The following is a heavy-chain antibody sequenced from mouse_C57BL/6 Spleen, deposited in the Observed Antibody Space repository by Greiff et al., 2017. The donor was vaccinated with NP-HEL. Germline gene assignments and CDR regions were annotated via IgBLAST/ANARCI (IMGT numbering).Heavy chain of an antibody. V-gene: IGHV1-85*01. Sequence: QVQLQQSGPELVKPGASVQLSCKASGYTFTSYDINWVKQRPGQGLEWIGWIYPRDGSTTYNEKFKGKATLTVDTSSSTAYMELHSLTSEDSAVYFCASSLLYYAMDYWGQGTSVTVSS. CDR1: GYTFTSYD. J-gene: IGHJ4*01. CDR2: IYPRDGST. CDR3: ASSLLYYAMDY. D-gene: IGHD1-2*01.